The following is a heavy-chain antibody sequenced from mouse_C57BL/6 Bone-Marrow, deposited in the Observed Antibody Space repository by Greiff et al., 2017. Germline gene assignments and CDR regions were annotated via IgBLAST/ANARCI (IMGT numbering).Heavy chain of an antibody. CDR2: IDPEDGEA. CDR3: SAHYYGIPAGFAD. Sequence: VHVKQSGAELVKPGASVKLSCTASGFNIKDYYMHWVQPRTEQGLEWIGRIDPEDGEAKYAPKFQVQATITADTSSNPAYLLLSSLTSEDTAVYYCSAHYYGIPAGFADWGQGTLVTVSA. V-gene: IGHV14-2*01. J-gene: IGHJ3*01. CDR1: GFNIKDYY. D-gene: IGHD1-1*01.